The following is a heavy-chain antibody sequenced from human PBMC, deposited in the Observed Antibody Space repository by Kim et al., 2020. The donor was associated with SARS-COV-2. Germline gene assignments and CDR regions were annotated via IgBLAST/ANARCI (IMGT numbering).Heavy chain of an antibody. D-gene: IGHD4-17*01. V-gene: IGHV3-74*01. Sequence: GGSLRLSCAASGFTFSSYWMHWVRQVPGKGLVWVSRINRDGSSTNYADSAKGRFTISRDNAKNTLYLQMNSLRAEDTAVYYCARPDYGDCSDHWGLGTLVTVAS. CDR3: ARPDYGDCSDH. CDR2: INRDGSST. J-gene: IGHJ1*01. CDR1: GFTFSSYW.